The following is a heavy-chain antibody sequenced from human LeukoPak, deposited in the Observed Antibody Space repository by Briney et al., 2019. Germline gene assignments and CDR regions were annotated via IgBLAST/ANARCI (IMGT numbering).Heavy chain of an antibody. CDR1: GFTYSDYA. J-gene: IGHJ4*02. Sequence: GGSLRLSCAASGFTYSDYAMRWVRQAPGKGLEWVSGISGSGSSTYYGDSVRGRFTISRDNSKNNLYLQMNSLRVEDTAVYYRAKDRQWRAQNIDYWGQGTLVTVSS. V-gene: IGHV3-23*01. D-gene: IGHD6-19*01. CDR3: AKDRQWRAQNIDY. CDR2: ISGSGSST.